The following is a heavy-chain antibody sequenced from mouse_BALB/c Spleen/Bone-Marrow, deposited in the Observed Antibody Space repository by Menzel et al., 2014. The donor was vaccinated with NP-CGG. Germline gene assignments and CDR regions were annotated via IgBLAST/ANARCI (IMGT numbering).Heavy chain of an antibody. J-gene: IGHJ2*01. CDR1: GYTFSTYW. CDR2: INPTTDYT. Sequence: LVESGAELAKPGASVKVSCKASGYTFSTYWMHWVKQRPGQGLEWIGYINPTTDYTEYNQKFKDKATLTADRSSSTAYMQLSSLTSEDSAVYYCARDVDYWGQGTTLTVSS. CDR3: ARDVDY. V-gene: IGHV1-7*01.